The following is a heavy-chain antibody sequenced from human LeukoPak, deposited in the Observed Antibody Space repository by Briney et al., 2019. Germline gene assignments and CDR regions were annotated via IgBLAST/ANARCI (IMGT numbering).Heavy chain of an antibody. CDR2: ISWGGGST. CDR1: GFTFDDYT. D-gene: IGHD1-1*01. Sequence: GGSLRLSCAASGFTFDDYTMHWVRQAPGKGLEWVSLISWGGGSTYYADSVKGRFTISRDNARNSLFLQMNSLRAEDTAVYYCARDRWNRYYFDYWGQGTLVTVSS. V-gene: IGHV3-43*01. CDR3: ARDRWNRYYFDY. J-gene: IGHJ4*02.